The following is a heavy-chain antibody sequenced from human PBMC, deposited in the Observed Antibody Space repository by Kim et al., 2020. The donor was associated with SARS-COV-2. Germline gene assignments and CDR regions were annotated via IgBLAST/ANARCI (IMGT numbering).Heavy chain of an antibody. V-gene: IGHV3-33*01. CDR3: ARDVDTSGYLSRFDP. J-gene: IGHJ5*02. Sequence: GGSLRLSCAASGFVFSSFGMHWVRQAPGKGLEWVAVISYDGTKQYYADSVRGRFTISRDQSKNMVFLEMNSLRAEDTAVYYCARDVDTSGYLSRFDPWGQGTLVTVSS. CDR2: ISYDGTKQ. D-gene: IGHD3-22*01. CDR1: GFVFSSFG.